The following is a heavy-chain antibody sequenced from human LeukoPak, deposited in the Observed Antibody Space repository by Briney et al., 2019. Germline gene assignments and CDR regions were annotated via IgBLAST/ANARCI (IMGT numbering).Heavy chain of an antibody. V-gene: IGHV3-7*03. CDR2: IKQDGSEK. J-gene: IGHJ3*02. CDR3: AKDRSIAAGDDAFDI. Sequence: GSLRLSCAASGFTLISYWMTWVRQAPGKGLEWVANIKQDGSEKYYVDSVKGRFTISRDNAKNTLYLQMNSLRAEDTAVYYCAKDRSIAAGDDAFDIWGQGTMVTVSS. CDR1: GFTLISYW. D-gene: IGHD6-13*01.